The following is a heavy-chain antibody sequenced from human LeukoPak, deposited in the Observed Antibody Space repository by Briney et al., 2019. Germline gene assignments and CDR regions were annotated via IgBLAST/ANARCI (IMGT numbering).Heavy chain of an antibody. CDR2: INPNSGGT. CDR3: ARARARYDSSGYYMGY. D-gene: IGHD3-22*01. J-gene: IGHJ4*02. CDR1: PYTFNGYL. Sequence: ASVKVSCKASPYTFNGYLLHWVRQAPGQGLEYMGWINPNSGGTNYAQKFQGRVTMTRDTSISTAYMELSRLRSDDTAVYYCARARARYDSSGYYMGYWGQGTLVTVSS. V-gene: IGHV1-2*02.